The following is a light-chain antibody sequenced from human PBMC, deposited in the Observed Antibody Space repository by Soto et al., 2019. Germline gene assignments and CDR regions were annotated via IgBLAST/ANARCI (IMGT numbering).Light chain of an antibody. CDR2: DAS. CDR3: QQYGRSAGLFS. V-gene: IGKV3-20*01. CDR1: QSVSNTY. J-gene: IGKJ3*01. Sequence: VLTKSPGTLSLSPGERATLSCRASQSVSNTYLAWYQQKPGQAPRLLIYDASTRATGIPDRFSGSGSGTDFTLTISRLEPEDFAVYYCQQYGRSAGLFSFGPGTKVDIK.